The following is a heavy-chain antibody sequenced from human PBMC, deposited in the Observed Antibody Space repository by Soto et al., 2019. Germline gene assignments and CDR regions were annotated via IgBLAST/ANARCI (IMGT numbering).Heavy chain of an antibody. CDR1: GFTFTSSA. CDR2: TVVGSGNT. D-gene: IGHD6-19*01. J-gene: IGHJ4*02. CDR3: AAVSPVPGKYSSGWYPLSHDY. Sequence: ASVKVSCKASGFTFTSSAVQWVRQARGQRLEWIGWTVVGSGNTNYGQKFQERVNITRDMSTSKAYMERSSLRTEDTAVYYCAAVSPVPGKYSSGWYPLSHDYWGQGTLVTVSS. V-gene: IGHV1-58*01.